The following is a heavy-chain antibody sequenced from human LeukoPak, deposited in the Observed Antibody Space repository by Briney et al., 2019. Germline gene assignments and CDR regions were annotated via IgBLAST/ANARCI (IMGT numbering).Heavy chain of an antibody. CDR2: ISGSGGST. V-gene: IGHV3-23*01. Sequence: GGSLRLSCAASGFTFSSYAMSWVRQAPGKGLEWVSGISGSGGSTYYADSVEGRFTISRDNSKNALYLQMNSLRAEDTAVYYCAKPRGYCSGGSCYSYYYYGMDVWGQGTTVIVSS. J-gene: IGHJ6*02. CDR3: AKPRGYCSGGSCYSYYYYGMDV. D-gene: IGHD2-15*01. CDR1: GFTFSSYA.